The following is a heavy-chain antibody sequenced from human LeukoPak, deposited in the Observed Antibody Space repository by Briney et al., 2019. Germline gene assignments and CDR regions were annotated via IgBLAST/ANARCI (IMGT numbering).Heavy chain of an antibody. CDR1: GYTLTELS. CDR2: FDPEDGET. Sequence: ASVKVSCKVSGYTLTELSMHWVRQAPGKGLESMGGFDPEDGETIYAQKFQGRVTMTEDTSTDTAYMELSSLRSEDTAVYYCATPIAVAGLYYFDYWGQGTLVTVSS. CDR3: ATPIAVAGLYYFDY. D-gene: IGHD6-19*01. J-gene: IGHJ4*02. V-gene: IGHV1-24*01.